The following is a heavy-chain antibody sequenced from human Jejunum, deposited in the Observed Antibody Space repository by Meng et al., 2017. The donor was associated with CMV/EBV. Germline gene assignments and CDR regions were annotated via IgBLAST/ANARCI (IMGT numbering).Heavy chain of an antibody. D-gene: IGHD2-2*01. CDR1: G. CDR3: AKDWGRYCRGISCYRSYFDY. V-gene: IGHV3-30*02. Sequence: GMQGGGQAPGKGLEWLKFIQFDGNNKYYVDSVKGRFTISRDNSKNTVSLQMNSRRAEDTAVYYCAKDWGRYCRGISCYRSYFDYWGQGTLVTVSS. CDR2: IQFDGNNK. J-gene: IGHJ4*02.